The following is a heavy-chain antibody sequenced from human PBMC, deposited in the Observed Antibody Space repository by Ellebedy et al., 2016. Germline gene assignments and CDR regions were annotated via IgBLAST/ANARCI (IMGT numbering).Heavy chain of an antibody. Sequence: GESLKISXKGSGYSFTSYWISWVRQMPGKGLEWMGRIDPSDSYTNYSPSFQGHVTISADKSISTAYLQWSSLKASDTAMYYCARTLTAVGDTAMATGGMDVWGQGTTVTVSS. J-gene: IGHJ6*02. D-gene: IGHD5-18*01. V-gene: IGHV5-10-1*01. CDR1: GYSFTSYW. CDR2: IDPSDSYT. CDR3: ARTLTAVGDTAMATGGMDV.